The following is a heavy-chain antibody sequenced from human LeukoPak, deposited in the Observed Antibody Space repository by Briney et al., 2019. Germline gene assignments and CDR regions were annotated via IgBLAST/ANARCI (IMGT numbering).Heavy chain of an antibody. J-gene: IGHJ4*02. CDR1: GLTFSSHW. CDR3: ARTYDSSGYYYFDY. D-gene: IGHD3-22*01. CDR2: ITNDGSST. Sequence: PGGSLRLSCAASGLTFSSHWMHWVRQAPGKGLVWVSRITNDGSSTTYADSVKGRFTISRDNSKNTLYLETNSLRAEDTAVYYCARTYDSSGYYYFDYWGQGTLVTVSS. V-gene: IGHV3-74*01.